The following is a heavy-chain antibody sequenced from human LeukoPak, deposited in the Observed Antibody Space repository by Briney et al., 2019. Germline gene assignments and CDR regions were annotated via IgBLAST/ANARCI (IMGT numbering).Heavy chain of an antibody. CDR3: ATDRGVAAAGTAYYGMDV. V-gene: IGHV1-24*01. J-gene: IGHJ6*02. D-gene: IGHD6-13*01. CDR2: FDPEDGET. Sequence: ASVKVSCKVSGYTLTEFSMHWVRQAPGKGLEWMGGFDPEDGETIYAQKFQGRVTMTEDTSTDTAYMELSSLRSEDTAVYYCATDRGVAAAGTAYYGMDVWGQGTTVSVSS. CDR1: GYTLTEFS.